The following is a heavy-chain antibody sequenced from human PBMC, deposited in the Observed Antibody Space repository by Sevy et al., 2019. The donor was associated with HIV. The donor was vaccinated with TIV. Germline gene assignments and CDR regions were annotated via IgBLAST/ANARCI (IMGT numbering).Heavy chain of an antibody. D-gene: IGHD3-16*01. J-gene: IGHJ4*02. CDR1: GFTFSNYG. Sequence: GGSLRLSCAASGFTFSNYGMHWVRQAPGKGLEWVALISHDGSNKYYADSVKGRFTISRDNAKNSLYLQMNSLRAEDTAVYYCARYYDSNLFDYWGQGTLVTVSS. CDR2: ISHDGSNK. V-gene: IGHV3-30*03. CDR3: ARYYDSNLFDY.